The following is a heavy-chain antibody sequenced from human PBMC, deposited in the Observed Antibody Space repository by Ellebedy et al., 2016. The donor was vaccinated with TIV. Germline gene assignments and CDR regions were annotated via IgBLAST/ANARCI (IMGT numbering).Heavy chain of an antibody. Sequence: GESLKISXAASGFTFSNSWMAWVRQATGKGLEWVANIKQDGSVRNYADSVKGRFTISRDNAQNSLSLQMNSLRTEDTAVYYCAREYCSGGSCLVWYFDLWGRGTLVTVSS. CDR3: AREYCSGGSCLVWYFDL. J-gene: IGHJ2*01. D-gene: IGHD2-15*01. CDR1: GFTFSNSW. CDR2: IKQDGSVR. V-gene: IGHV3-7*03.